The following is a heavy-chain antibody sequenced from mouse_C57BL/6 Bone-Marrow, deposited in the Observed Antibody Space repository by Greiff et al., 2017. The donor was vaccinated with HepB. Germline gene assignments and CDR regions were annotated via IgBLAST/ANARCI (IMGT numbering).Heavy chain of an antibody. J-gene: IGHJ4*01. V-gene: IGHV1-81*01. CDR3: ARLLLRYLYAMDY. Sequence: QVQLQQSGAELARPGASVKLSCKASGYTFTSYGISWVKQRTGQGLEWIGEIYPRSGNTYYNEKFKGKATLTADKSSSTAYMELRSLTSEDSAVYFCARLLLRYLYAMDYWGQGTSVTVSS. CDR1: GYTFTSYG. D-gene: IGHD1-1*01. CDR2: IYPRSGNT.